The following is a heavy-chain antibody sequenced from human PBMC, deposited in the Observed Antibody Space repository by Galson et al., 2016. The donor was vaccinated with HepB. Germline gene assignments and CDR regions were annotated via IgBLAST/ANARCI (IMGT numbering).Heavy chain of an antibody. J-gene: IGHJ3*01. CDR2: ISATGFRT. Sequence: SLRLSCAASGFTFSNYYMHWVRQAPGKGLQWVSTISATGFRTFIADSLKGRFSISRDNSKNTVHLQINSLGADDTAVYYCAGWIHVDDDAFDFWGQGTMVTVSS. V-gene: IGHV3-23*01. D-gene: IGHD5-18*01. CDR3: AGWIHVDDDAFDF. CDR1: GFTFSNYY.